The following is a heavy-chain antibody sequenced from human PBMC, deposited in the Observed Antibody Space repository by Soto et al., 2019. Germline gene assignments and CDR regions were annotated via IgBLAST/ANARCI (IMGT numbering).Heavy chain of an antibody. D-gene: IGHD3-10*01. J-gene: IGHJ4*02. CDR2: ISYDGSDK. CDR1: GFPFTSYG. V-gene: IGHV3-30*03. CDR3: VGGQYYFDY. Sequence: QVQLVESGGGVVQPGRSLRLSCAASGFPFTSYGMHWAREGPDKGLEWVAIISYDGSDKYYADSVKGRFTISRDNSKNTLYLQMNSLRPEDTALYYCVGGQYYFDYRGQGTLVIVSS.